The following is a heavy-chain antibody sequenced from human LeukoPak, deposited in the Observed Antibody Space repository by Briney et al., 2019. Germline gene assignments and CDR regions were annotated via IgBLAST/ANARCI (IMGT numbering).Heavy chain of an antibody. D-gene: IGHD3-22*01. CDR3: ASGYYSRRFDY. Sequence: GGSLRLSCEASGFTFSTYWMSWVRQAPGKGLEWVANIKEDGSEKYYVDSVKGRFTISRDNAKNSLYLQMNSLRAEDTAVYYCASGYYSRRFDYWGQGTLVTVSS. CDR1: GFTFSTYW. CDR2: IKEDGSEK. V-gene: IGHV3-7*01. J-gene: IGHJ4*02.